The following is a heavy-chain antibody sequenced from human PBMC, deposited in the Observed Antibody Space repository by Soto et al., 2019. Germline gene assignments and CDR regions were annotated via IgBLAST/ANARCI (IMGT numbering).Heavy chain of an antibody. CDR1: GFDFTYYA. J-gene: IGHJ4*02. V-gene: IGHV3-30*03. Sequence: QVQLVESGGGAVQPGESLRLSCVASGFDFTYYAMHWVRQAPGKGLESVAVMSSDGSKIHHTDSVKGRFTISRDNSKNTLYLQLNSLRKEDTAVSFCAPDEGVGGTLGLFDYWGQGTLVSVSS. CDR2: MSSDGSKI. D-gene: IGHD1-26*01. CDR3: APDEGVGGTLGLFDY.